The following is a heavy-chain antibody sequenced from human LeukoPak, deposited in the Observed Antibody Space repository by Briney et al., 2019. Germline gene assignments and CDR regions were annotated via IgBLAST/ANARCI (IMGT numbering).Heavy chain of an antibody. Sequence: PSETPSLTCAVSGYSISSGYYWGWIRQPPGKGLEWIGSIYHSGSTYYNPSLKSRVTISVDTSKNQFSLKLSSVTAADTAVYYCARRITMVRGVIISLLYFDYWGQGTLVTVSS. CDR2: IYHSGST. CDR1: GYSISSGYY. J-gene: IGHJ4*02. V-gene: IGHV4-38-2*01. D-gene: IGHD3-10*01. CDR3: ARRITMVRGVIISLLYFDY.